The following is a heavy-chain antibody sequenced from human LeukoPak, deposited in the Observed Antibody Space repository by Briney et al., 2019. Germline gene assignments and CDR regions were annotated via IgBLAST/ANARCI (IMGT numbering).Heavy chain of an antibody. CDR1: GFTFSDHY. CDR3: ARGGYGFDY. D-gene: IGHD5-18*01. V-gene: IGHV3-72*01. Sequence: GGSLRLSCAASGFTFSDHYMDWVRQAPGKGLEWVGRTRNKANSYTTEYAASVKGRFTTSRDDSKNSLYLQMNSLNTEDTAVYYCARGGYGFDYWGQGTLVTVSS. CDR2: TRNKANSYTT. J-gene: IGHJ4*02.